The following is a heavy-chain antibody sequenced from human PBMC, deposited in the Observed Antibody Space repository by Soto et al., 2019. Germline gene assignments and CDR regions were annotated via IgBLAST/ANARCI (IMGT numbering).Heavy chain of an antibody. J-gene: IGHJ5*02. Sequence: QVELVQSGAEVKKPGASVRVSCQASEDTFTHYDLNWVRQATGQGLEWMGWMNPNTGNIDYAHKFQGRVIMTRVTSTRSVYMELSSLRSDGTAVYYWVRRVASSHRSWFDPWGQGTLVTVSS. V-gene: IGHV1-8*01. D-gene: IGHD2-21*01. CDR2: MNPNTGNI. CDR1: EDTFTHYD. CDR3: VRRVASSHRSWFDP.